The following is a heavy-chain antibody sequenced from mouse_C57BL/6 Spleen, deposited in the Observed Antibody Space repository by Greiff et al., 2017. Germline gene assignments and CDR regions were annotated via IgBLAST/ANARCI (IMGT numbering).Heavy chain of an antibody. CDR2: ISSGSSTI. D-gene: IGHD1-2*01. CDR3: ARPITTGYFDY. V-gene: IGHV5-17*01. CDR1: GFTFSDYG. Sequence: EVKVVESGGGLVKPGGSLKLSCAASGFTFSDYGMHWVRQAPEKGLEWVAYISSGSSTIYYADTVKGRFTISRDNAKNTLFLQMTSLRSEDTAMYYCARPITTGYFDYWGQGTTLTVSS. J-gene: IGHJ2*01.